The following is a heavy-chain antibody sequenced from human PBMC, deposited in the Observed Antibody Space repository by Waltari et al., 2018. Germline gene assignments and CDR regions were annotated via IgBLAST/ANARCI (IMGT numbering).Heavy chain of an antibody. J-gene: IGHJ4*02. Sequence: QVQLVQSGAEVKKPGSSVKVSCKASGGTFSSYAIRWVRQAPGQGLEWMGGIIPIFGTANYAQKFQGRVTITTDESTSTAYMELSSLRSEDTAVYYCARDRVPYDSSGYADSYYFDYWGQGTLVTVSS. D-gene: IGHD3-22*01. CDR3: ARDRVPYDSSGYADSYYFDY. V-gene: IGHV1-69*05. CDR1: GGTFSSYA. CDR2: IIPIFGTA.